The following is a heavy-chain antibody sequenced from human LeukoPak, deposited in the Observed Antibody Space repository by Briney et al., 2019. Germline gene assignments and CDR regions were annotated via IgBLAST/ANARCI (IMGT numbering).Heavy chain of an antibody. CDR2: IYYSGST. Sequence: SETLSLTCTVSGGSISSYYWSWIRQPPGKGLEWIGYIYYSGSTNYNLSLKSRVTLSVDTSKNQFSLKLGSVTAADTAVYYCARLVRTTLTDTFDYWGQGTLVTVSS. CDR1: GGSISSYY. V-gene: IGHV4-59*08. J-gene: IGHJ4*02. CDR3: ARLVRTTLTDTFDY. D-gene: IGHD4-17*01.